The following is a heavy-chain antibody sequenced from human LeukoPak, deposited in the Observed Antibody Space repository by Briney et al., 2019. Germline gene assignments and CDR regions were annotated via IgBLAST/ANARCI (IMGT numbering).Heavy chain of an antibody. CDR2: ISAYNGNT. CDR3: ARGPVIAARGKSGAFDI. Sequence: ASVKVSCKASGYTFTGYFMHWVRQAPGQGLEWMGWISAYNGNTNYAQKLQGRVTMTTDTSTSTAYMELRSLRSDDTAVYYCARGPVIAARGKSGAFDIWGQGTMVTVSS. V-gene: IGHV1-18*04. D-gene: IGHD6-6*01. J-gene: IGHJ3*02. CDR1: GYTFTGYF.